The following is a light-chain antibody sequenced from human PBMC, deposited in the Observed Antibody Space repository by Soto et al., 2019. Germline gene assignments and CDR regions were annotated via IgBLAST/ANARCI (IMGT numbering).Light chain of an antibody. CDR3: QQYNSYFT. CDR1: QTISSW. Sequence: DVQMTQSPSALSGSVGGRVTITFRASQTISSWLDWYQQKQGKAPKLLIYKASTLKSGVPSRFSGSGSGTEFTLTISSLQPDDFATYYCQQYNSYFTFGQGTRLEIK. J-gene: IGKJ5*01. CDR2: KAS. V-gene: IGKV1-5*03.